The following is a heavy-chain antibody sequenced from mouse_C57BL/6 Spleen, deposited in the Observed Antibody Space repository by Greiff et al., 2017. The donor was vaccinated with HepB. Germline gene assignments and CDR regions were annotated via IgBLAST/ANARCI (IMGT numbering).Heavy chain of an antibody. J-gene: IGHJ2*01. CDR2: ISYDGSN. D-gene: IGHD2-4*01. CDR3: ARGEVYYDSFDY. V-gene: IGHV3-6*01. Sequence: EVQLQESGPGLVKPSQSLSLTCSVTGYSITSGYYWNWIRQFPGNKLEWMGYISYDGSNNYNPSLKNRISITRDTSKNQFFLKLNSVTTEDTATYYCARGEVYYDSFDYWGQGTTLTVSS. CDR1: GYSITSGYY.